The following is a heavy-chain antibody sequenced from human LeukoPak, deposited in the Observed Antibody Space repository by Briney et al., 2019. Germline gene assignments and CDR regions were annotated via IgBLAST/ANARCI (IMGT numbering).Heavy chain of an antibody. CDR1: GFTFSSYA. D-gene: IGHD1-26*01. V-gene: IGHV3-64*01. CDR2: ISSDGGST. Sequence: GGSLRLSCAASGFTFSSYALHWVRQAPGKGLEYVSTISSDGGSTYYATSVKGRFTISRDYSKNTLYLQMGSLRAEDMAVYYCARDRSGSYTSYSFDYWGQGTLVTVSS. CDR3: ARDRSGSYTSYSFDY. J-gene: IGHJ4*02.